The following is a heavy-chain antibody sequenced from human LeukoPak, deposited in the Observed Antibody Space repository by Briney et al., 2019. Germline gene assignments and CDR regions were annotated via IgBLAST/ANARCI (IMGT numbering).Heavy chain of an antibody. D-gene: IGHD3-22*01. CDR3: VSPYYYDSGGYYYAFTMGYFQN. CDR1: GGSIRSSSYY. Sequence: PSETLSLTCTVSGGSIRSSSYYWGWIRQPPGEGLEWIGSIYYSGSTYYNPSLKSRVTISVDTSKNQFSLKLSSVTAADTAVYYCVSPYYYDSGGYYYAFTMGYFQNWGQGTLVTVSS. CDR2: IYYSGST. J-gene: IGHJ1*01. V-gene: IGHV4-39*01.